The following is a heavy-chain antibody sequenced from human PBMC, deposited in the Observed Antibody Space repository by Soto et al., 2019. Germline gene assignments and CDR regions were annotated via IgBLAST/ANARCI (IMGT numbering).Heavy chain of an antibody. V-gene: IGHV3-74*01. CDR1: GFTFSSYW. J-gene: IGHJ6*02. Sequence: EVQLVESGGGLVQPGGSLRLSCAASGFTFSSYWMHWVRQAPGKGLVWVSRINSDGSSTSYADSVKGRFTISRDNAKNTLYLQMNSLRAEDTAVYYCARDGDLGDYGDYGMGGLYGMDVWGQGTTVTVSS. CDR3: ARDGDLGDYGDYGMGGLYGMDV. D-gene: IGHD4-17*01. CDR2: INSDGSST.